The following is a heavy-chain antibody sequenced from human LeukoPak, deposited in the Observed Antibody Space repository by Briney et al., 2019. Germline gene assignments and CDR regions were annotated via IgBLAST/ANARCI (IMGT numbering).Heavy chain of an antibody. CDR1: VCTFSSYA. CDR3: ARPTDIVVVPARNGGYYYGMDV. D-gene: IGHD2-2*01. CDR2: IIPIFGTA. J-gene: IGHJ6*04. Sequence: SVTVSCKASVCTFSSYAISWVRQPPGQGLEWVGGIIPIFGTANYAHKFQGRVTITADESTSTAYMELRSLRSEDTAVYYCARPTDIVVVPARNGGYYYGMDVWDKGTTVTVS. V-gene: IGHV1-69*13.